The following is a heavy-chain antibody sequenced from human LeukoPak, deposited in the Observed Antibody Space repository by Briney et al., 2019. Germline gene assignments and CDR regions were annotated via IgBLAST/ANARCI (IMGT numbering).Heavy chain of an antibody. D-gene: IGHD5-24*01. CDR2: IYYSGST. V-gene: IGHV4-59*01. Sequence: SETLSLTCTVSGGSISSYYRSWIRQPPGKGLEWIGYIYYSGSTNYNPSLKSRVTISVDTSKNQFSLKLSSVTAADTAVYYCARGEMATMIDYWGQGTLVTVSS. J-gene: IGHJ4*02. CDR1: GGSISSYY. CDR3: ARGEMATMIDY.